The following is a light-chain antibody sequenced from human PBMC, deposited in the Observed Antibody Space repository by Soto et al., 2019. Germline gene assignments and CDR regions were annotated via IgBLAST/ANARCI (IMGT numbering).Light chain of an antibody. J-gene: IGKJ5*01. V-gene: IGKV3-20*01. CDR3: QHYGSSLSIT. Sequence: EIVLTQSPGTLSLSPGERATLSCRASQSVSSSYLAWYQQKPGQAPRLLIYGASSRATGIPDRFSGSGSGTDFTLTVTSLEPEDFAVYYCQHYGSSLSITFGQGTRLEIK. CDR2: GAS. CDR1: QSVSSSY.